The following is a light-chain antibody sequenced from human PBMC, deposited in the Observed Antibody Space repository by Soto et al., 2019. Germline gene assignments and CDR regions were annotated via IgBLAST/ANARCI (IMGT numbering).Light chain of an antibody. CDR3: QKYSSVPV. CDR2: AAS. Sequence: DIQMTQSQTSLSASVGDRVTITCRASQDIRNFVAWYQQKPGKAPKLLIYAASTLQSGVPSRFSGSGSGTDFTLNINSLQPEDVATYSCQKYSSVPVFGPGTKVEIK. V-gene: IGKV1-27*01. CDR1: QDIRNF. J-gene: IGKJ3*01.